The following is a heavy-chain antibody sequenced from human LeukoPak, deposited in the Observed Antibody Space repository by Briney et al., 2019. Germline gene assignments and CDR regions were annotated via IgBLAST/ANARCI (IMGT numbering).Heavy chain of an antibody. J-gene: IGHJ6*02. V-gene: IGHV4-39*01. D-gene: IGHD5-12*01. CDR3: ARQSGCYDSCYYGMDV. CDR1: GGSISSSSYY. CDR2: IYYSGST. Sequence: SETLSLTCTVSGGSISSSSYYWGWIRQPPGTGLEWIGSIYYSGSTYYNPSLKSRVTISVDTSKNQFSLKLSSVTAADTAVYHCARQSGCYDSCYYGMDVWGQGTTVTVSS.